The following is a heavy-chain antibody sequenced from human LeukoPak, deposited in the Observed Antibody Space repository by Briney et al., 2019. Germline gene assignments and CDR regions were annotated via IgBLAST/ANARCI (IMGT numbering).Heavy chain of an antibody. J-gene: IGHJ4*02. CDR1: GFIFSSYG. CDR2: ISYDGSNK. D-gene: IGHD5-18*01. Sequence: GRSLRLSCAASGFIFSSYGMHWVRRAPGKGLEWVAVISYDGSNKYYADSVKGRFTISRDNSKNTLYLQMNSLRAEDTAVYYCAKVAGGYSYGYFDYWGQGTLVTVSS. CDR3: AKVAGGYSYGYFDY. V-gene: IGHV3-30*18.